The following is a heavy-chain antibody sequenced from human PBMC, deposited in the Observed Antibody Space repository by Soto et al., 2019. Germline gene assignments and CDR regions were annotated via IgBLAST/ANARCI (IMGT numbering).Heavy chain of an antibody. V-gene: IGHV1-46*03. J-gene: IGHJ5*02. CDR1: GYTFSTYY. CDR2: INPSSGSA. D-gene: IGHD2-2*01. CDR3: TSCSSNICYFRS. Sequence: QVQLVQSGAEVKKPGASVKVSCKASGYTFSTYYIHWVRQAPGQGLEWMGVINPSSGSARHLQKFPGRVTMARDTSTSTVYLERSSLRCEDTAVYYCTSCSSNICYFRSWGQGTLGTVSS.